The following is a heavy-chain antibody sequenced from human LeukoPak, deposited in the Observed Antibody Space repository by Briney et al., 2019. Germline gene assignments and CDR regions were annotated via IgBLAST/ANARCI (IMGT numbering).Heavy chain of an antibody. V-gene: IGHV4-59*08. J-gene: IGHJ2*01. D-gene: IGHD7-27*01. CDR1: GGSISSYY. CDR2: IYYSGST. CDR3: ARIDPNWDDWYFDL. Sequence: SETLSLTCTVSGGSISSYYWSWIRQPPGKGLEWIGYIYYSGSTNYNPSLKSRVTTSVDTSKNQFSLSLSSVTAADTAVYYCARIDPNWDDWYFDLWGRGTLVTVSS.